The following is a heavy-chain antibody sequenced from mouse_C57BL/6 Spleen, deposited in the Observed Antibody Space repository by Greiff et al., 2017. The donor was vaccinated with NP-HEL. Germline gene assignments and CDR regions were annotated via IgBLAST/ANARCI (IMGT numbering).Heavy chain of an antibody. Sequence: EVQLQQSGPELVKPGASVKISCKASGYTFTDYYMNWVKQSHGKSLEWIGDINPNNGGTSYNQKFKGKATLTVDKSSSTAYMELRSLTSEDSAVYYCARQGEEDAMDYWGQGTSVTVSS. CDR3: ARQGEEDAMDY. J-gene: IGHJ4*01. CDR2: INPNNGGT. CDR1: GYTFTDYY. V-gene: IGHV1-26*01.